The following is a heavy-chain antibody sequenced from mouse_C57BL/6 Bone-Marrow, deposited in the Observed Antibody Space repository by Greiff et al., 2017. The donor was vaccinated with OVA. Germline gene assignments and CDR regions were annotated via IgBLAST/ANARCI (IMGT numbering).Heavy chain of an antibody. CDR1: GFTFSSYA. D-gene: IGHD1-1*01. J-gene: IGHJ2*01. CDR2: ISSGGDYL. Sequence: EVQLVESGEGLVKPGGSLKLSCAASGFTFSSYAMSWVRQTPEKRLEWVAYISSGGDYLYYADTVKGRFTISRDNARNTLYLQMSSLKSEDTAMYYCTRGGGRSPIFDYWGQGTTLTVSS. V-gene: IGHV5-9-1*02. CDR3: TRGGGRSPIFDY.